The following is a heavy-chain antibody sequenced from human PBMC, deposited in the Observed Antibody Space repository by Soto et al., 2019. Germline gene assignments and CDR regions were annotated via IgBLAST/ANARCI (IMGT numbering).Heavy chain of an antibody. CDR3: ARAVAVAADFDY. CDR1: GYTFTGYA. J-gene: IGHJ4*02. CDR2: INAGNGNT. V-gene: IGHV1-3*05. Sequence: QVQLVQSGAEEKKPGASVKVSCKASGYTFTGYAMHWVRQAPGQRLEWMGWINAGNGNTKYSQKFQGRVTITRDTSASTAYMGLSSLRSEDTAVYYCARAVAVAADFDYWGQGTLVTLSS. D-gene: IGHD6-19*01.